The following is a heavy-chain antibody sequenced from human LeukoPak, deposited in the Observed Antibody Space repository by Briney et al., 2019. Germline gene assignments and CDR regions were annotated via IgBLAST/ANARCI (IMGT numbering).Heavy chain of an antibody. J-gene: IGHJ6*03. CDR2: INPNSGGT. CDR1: GYTFTGYY. CDR3: ARSDPVLRFLEWLPSRYMDV. D-gene: IGHD3-3*01. Sequence: ASVKVSCKASGYTFTGYYMHWVRQAPGQGLEWMGWINPNSGGTNYAQKFQGRVTMTRDTSISTAYMELSRLRSDDTAVYYRARSDPVLRFLEWLPSRYMDVWGKGTTVTVSS. V-gene: IGHV1-2*02.